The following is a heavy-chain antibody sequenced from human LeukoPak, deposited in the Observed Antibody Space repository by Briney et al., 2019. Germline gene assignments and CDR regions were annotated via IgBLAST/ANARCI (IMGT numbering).Heavy chain of an antibody. CDR3: APTYSYTRGGYDY. CDR2: INYSWHT. V-gene: IGHV4-39*01. J-gene: IGHJ4*02. Sequence: SETLSLTCTVSGGSISGSSYHWGWIRQPPGKGLEWIGSINYSWHTYYNPSLESRVTISVDSSKNQFSLKVTAVTAADTALYYCAPTYSYTRGGYDYWGPGTLVTVSS. D-gene: IGHD5-18*01. CDR1: GGSISGSSYH.